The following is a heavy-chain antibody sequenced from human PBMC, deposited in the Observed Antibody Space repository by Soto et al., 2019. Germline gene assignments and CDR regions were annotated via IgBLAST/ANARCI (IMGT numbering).Heavy chain of an antibody. CDR2: IYQSGST. V-gene: IGHV4-30-2*01. Sequence: QLQLQESGSALVTPSQTLSLTCAVSGVSINNADYCWSWIRQPPGRGLEWIGYIYQSGSTTYNPSPTSRLNISLDRSKNEGSLKPTSVTPAGTAVYYCSSDYTLRSYRFDYWGRGILVTVSS. D-gene: IGHD3-10*01. CDR3: SSDYTLRSYRFDY. CDR1: GVSINNADYC. J-gene: IGHJ4*02.